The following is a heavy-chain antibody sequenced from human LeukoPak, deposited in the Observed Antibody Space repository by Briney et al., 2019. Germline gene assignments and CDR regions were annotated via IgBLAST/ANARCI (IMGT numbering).Heavy chain of an antibody. CDR2: ISSSSSYI. Sequence: PGGSLRLSCAASGFTFSSYSMNWVRQAPGKGLEWVSSISSSSSYIYYADSVKGRFTISRDNAKNSLYLQMNSLRAEDTAVYYCARDPRRLTISGNWFDPWGQGTLVTVSS. CDR1: GFTFSSYS. D-gene: IGHD3-3*02. J-gene: IGHJ5*02. CDR3: ARDPRRLTISGNWFDP. V-gene: IGHV3-21*01.